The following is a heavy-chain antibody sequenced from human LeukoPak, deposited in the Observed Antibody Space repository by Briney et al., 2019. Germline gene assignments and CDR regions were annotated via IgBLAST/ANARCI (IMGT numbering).Heavy chain of an antibody. D-gene: IGHD4-17*01. V-gene: IGHV3-21*01. CDR3: ARGGYGDQAYYYYGMDV. Sequence: PGGSLRLSCAASGFTFSSYSMNWVRQAPGKGLEWVSSISSSSSYIYYADSVKGRFTISRDNAKNSLYLQMNSLRAEDTAVYYCARGGYGDQAYYYYGMDVWGQGTTVTVSS. CDR1: GFTFSSYS. CDR2: ISSSSSYI. J-gene: IGHJ6*02.